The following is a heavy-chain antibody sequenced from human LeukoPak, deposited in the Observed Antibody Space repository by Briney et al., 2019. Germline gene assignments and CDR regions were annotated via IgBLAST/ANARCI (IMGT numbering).Heavy chain of an antibody. CDR1: GGSISRGGYS. D-gene: IGHD1-26*01. V-gene: IGHV4-30-2*01. CDR3: TRQFVVGATRFDY. J-gene: IGHJ4*02. CDR2: IYRSGST. Sequence: PSESRSLTCAVSGGSISRGGYSWSWIRQPPGKGLEWIGYIYRSGSTYYNPSLKSRVTISVDRSKNQFSLKLSSVTPADTALYYFTRQFVVGATRFDYWGPGTLGTVSS.